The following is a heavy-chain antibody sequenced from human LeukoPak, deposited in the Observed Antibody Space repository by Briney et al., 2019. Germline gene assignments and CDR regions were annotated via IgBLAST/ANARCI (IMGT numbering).Heavy chain of an antibody. D-gene: IGHD3-10*01. J-gene: IGHJ4*02. CDR2: IWYDGSNK. CDR1: GFTFSSYG. CDR3: ARDRRITMVRGALDY. V-gene: IGHV3-33*01. Sequence: GGSLRLSCAASGFTFSSYGMHWVRQAPGKGLEWVAVIWYDGSNKYYADSVKGRSTISRDNSKNTLYLQMNSLRAEDTAVYYCARDRRITMVRGALDYWGQGTLVTVSS.